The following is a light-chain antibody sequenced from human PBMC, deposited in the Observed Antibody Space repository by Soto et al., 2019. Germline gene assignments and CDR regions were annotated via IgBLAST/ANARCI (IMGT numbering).Light chain of an antibody. CDR1: SSDVGAYNF. CDR3: SSYTSTSTPVV. V-gene: IGLV2-14*01. CDR2: EVT. J-gene: IGLJ2*01. Sequence: QSVLTQPASVSGSPGQSITISCTGTSSDVGAYNFVSWYQQHPRKAPKLMIYEVTNRPSWVSNRFSGSKSVNTASLTISGLQAEDEADYYCSSYTSTSTPVVFGGGTKLTVL.